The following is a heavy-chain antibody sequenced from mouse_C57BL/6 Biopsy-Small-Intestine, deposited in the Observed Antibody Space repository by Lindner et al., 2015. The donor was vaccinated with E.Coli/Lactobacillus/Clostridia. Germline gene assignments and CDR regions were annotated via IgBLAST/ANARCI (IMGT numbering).Heavy chain of an antibody. CDR1: GDTLTELS. CDR3: ATDLLMERDY. V-gene: IGHV1S29*02. J-gene: IGHJ4*01. Sequence: SVKVSCKVSGDTLTELSIHWVRQAPGEGLEWMRGFDPENVEAIYAQKFQGRVTMTVDTSTETAYMELSSLRSEDSAIYYCATDLLMERDYWGQGTLVTVSS. D-gene: IGHD1-1*02. CDR2: FDPENVEA.